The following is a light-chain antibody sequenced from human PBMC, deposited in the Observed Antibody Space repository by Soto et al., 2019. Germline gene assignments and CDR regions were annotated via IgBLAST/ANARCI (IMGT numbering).Light chain of an antibody. Sequence: QSVLAQPASVSGSPGQSITISCTGTSGFVGSFSLVSWYQQHPGKAPKVMISEGHRRPSGVPDRFSGSTSVNSASLTISGLQADDEADYHCAAWDDSLNGYVFGEGTKVTVL. J-gene: IGLJ1*01. CDR2: EGH. CDR1: SGFVGSFSL. CDR3: AAWDDSLNGYV. V-gene: IGLV2-23*01.